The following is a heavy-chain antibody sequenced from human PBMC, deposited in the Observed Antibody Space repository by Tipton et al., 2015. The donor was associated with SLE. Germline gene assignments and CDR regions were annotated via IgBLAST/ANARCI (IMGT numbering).Heavy chain of an antibody. D-gene: IGHD3-3*01. CDR3: ARGGTVFGVVLNWFDP. V-gene: IGHV4-59*01. CDR2: IDYNGYA. CDR1: GVSMNRFY. J-gene: IGHJ5*02. Sequence: TLSLTCTVSGVSMNRFYWSWIRQSPGKGLQWIAYIDYNGYANYNPSLKSRVTISLDKSKNQFSLKLSSVTAADTAVYYCARGGTVFGVVLNWFDPWGQGTLVTVSS.